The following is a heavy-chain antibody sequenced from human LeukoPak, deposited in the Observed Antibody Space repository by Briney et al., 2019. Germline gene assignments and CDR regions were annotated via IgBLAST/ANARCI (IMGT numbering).Heavy chain of an antibody. CDR1: GFTFSSYS. D-gene: IGHD2-2*01. J-gene: IGHJ1*01. CDR2: ISSSSSYI. CDR3: AKVNVVVPAAMIGVEYFQY. V-gene: IGHV3-21*01. Sequence: GGSLRLSCAASGFTFSSYSMNWVRQAPGKGLEWVSSISSSSSYIYYADSVKGRFTISRDNAKNSLYLQMNSLRAEDTAVYYCAKVNVVVPAAMIGVEYFQYWGQGTLVTVSS.